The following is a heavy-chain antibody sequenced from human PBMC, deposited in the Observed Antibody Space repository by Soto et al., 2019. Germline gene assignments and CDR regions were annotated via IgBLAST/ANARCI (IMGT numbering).Heavy chain of an antibody. CDR1: GCTFSNLW. J-gene: IGHJ3*02. V-gene: IGHV3-74*01. CDR2: INSDGSST. D-gene: IGHD6-19*01. Sequence: GLSLRLPWAASGCTFSNLWMHWVRQTQGKGLVWVSRINSDGSSTSYADSVKGRFTISRDNAKNTLYLQMNSLRAEDTAVYYCARVARYSSGWSDAFDIWGQGTMVTVSS. CDR3: ARVARYSSGWSDAFDI.